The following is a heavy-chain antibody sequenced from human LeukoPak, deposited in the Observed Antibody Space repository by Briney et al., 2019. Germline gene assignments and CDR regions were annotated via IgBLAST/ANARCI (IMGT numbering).Heavy chain of an antibody. J-gene: IGHJ4*02. D-gene: IGHD5-18*01. CDR2: INPSGVST. Sequence: ASVKVSCKASGYTFTSYYMHWVRQAPGQGLEWMGIINPSGVSTSYAQKFQGRVTISVDTSKNQFSLKLSSVTAADTAVYYCARGLRYSYAPLQYWGQGTLVTVSS. V-gene: IGHV1-46*01. CDR1: GYTFTSYY. CDR3: ARGLRYSYAPLQY.